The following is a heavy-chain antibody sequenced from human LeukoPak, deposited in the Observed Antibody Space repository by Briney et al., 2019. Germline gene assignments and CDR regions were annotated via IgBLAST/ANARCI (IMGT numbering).Heavy chain of an antibody. CDR2: INSDGSST. CDR3: ARVVVPAAIGWFDP. J-gene: IGHJ5*02. Sequence: GGSLRLSCAASGFTFSSYWMHWVRQAPGKGLVWVSRINSDGSSTSYADSVKGRFTISRDNAKNTLYLQMNSLRAEDRAVYYCARVVVPAAIGWFDPWGQGTLVTVSS. CDR1: GFTFSSYW. V-gene: IGHV3-74*01. D-gene: IGHD2-2*01.